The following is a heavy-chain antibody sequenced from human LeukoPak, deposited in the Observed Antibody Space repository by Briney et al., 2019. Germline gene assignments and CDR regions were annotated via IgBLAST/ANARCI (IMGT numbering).Heavy chain of an antibody. CDR3: ARQDYRWSGGY. D-gene: IGHD3-10*01. CDR2: ISSGSSSI. CDR1: GFTFNIYH. Sequence: GGSLRLSCTASGFTFNIYHMNWVRQAPGKGLEWVSYISSGSSSIYYADSVKGRFTISRDNAKNSLYLEMNSLRAEDTAVYYCARQDYRWSGGYWGQGTLVTVSS. J-gene: IGHJ4*02. V-gene: IGHV3-48*01.